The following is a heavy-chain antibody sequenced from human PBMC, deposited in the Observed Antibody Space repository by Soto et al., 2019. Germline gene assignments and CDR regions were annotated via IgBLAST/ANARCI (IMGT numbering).Heavy chain of an antibody. J-gene: IGHJ6*02. Sequence: GASVKVSCKASGYTFTRYGISWVRQAPGQGLEWMGWISAYNGNTNYAQKLQGRVTMATDTSTSTAYMELRSLRSDDTAVYYCARDQAIVVVPAAHPYYYYYGMDVWGQGTTVTVSS. CDR3: ARDQAIVVVPAAHPYYYYYGMDV. V-gene: IGHV1-18*04. CDR1: GYTFTRYG. D-gene: IGHD2-2*01. CDR2: ISAYNGNT.